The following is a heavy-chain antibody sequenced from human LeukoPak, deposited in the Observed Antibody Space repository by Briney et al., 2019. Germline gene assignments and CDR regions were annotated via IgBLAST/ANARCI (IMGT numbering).Heavy chain of an antibody. CDR2: ISGSSRYI. J-gene: IGHJ4*02. CDR3: ARVNSARVVSLEGSWAGSLGFDH. CDR1: GFSISNYT. V-gene: IGHV3-21*01. D-gene: IGHD3-3*01. Sequence: NAGGSLRLSCAASGFSISNYTLTWARQSPGKGLEWVSSISGSSRYIHYSDSVRGRFTISRDNAKNTLYLRMDSLTAGDTAVYYCARVNSARVVSLEGSWAGSLGFDHWGPGTLVTVSS.